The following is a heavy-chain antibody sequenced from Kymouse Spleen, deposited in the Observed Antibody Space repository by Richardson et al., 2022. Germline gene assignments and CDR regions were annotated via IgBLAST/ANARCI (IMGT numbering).Heavy chain of an antibody. D-gene: IGHD3-10*01. J-gene: IGHJ6*02. CDR2: TYYRSKWYN. V-gene: IGHV6-1*01. Sequence: QVQLQQSGPGLVKPSQTLSLTCAISGDSVSSNSAAWNWIRQSPSRGLEWLGRTYYRSKWYNDYAVSVKSRITINPDTSKNQFSLQLNSVTPEDTAVYYCARDRITMVRGVIYYYYGMDVWGQGTTVTVSS. CDR1: GDSVSSNSAA. CDR3: ARDRITMVRGVIYYYYGMDV.